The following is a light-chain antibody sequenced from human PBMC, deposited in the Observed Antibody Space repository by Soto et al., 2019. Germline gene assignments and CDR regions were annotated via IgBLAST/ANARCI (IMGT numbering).Light chain of an antibody. CDR1: QSISSW. J-gene: IGKJ1*01. CDR3: QQYKKWPRT. V-gene: IGKV1-5*03. Sequence: DIQMTQSPSSLSASIGDRVTITCRASQSISSWLAWYQQKPGKAPKLLIYKASSLESGVPSRFSGSGSGTEFTLTISSLQSEDFAVYYCQQYKKWPRTFGHGTKVDIK. CDR2: KAS.